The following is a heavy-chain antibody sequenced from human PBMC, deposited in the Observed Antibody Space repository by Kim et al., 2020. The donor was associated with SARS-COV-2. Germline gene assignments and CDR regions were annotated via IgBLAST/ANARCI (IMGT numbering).Heavy chain of an antibody. Sequence: ASVKVSCKASGYTFTSYAMNWVRQAPGQGLEWMGWINTNTGNPTYAQGFTGRFVFSLDTSVSTAYLQICSLKAEDTAVYYCAREGGYDYEGQQLEVWFDPWGQGTLVTVSS. CDR3: AREGGYDYEGQQLEVWFDP. D-gene: IGHD5-12*01. V-gene: IGHV7-4-1*01. CDR2: INTNTGNP. CDR1: GYTFTSYA. J-gene: IGHJ5*02.